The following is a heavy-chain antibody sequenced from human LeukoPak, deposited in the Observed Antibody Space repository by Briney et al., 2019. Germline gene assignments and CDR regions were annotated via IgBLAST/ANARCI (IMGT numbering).Heavy chain of an antibody. CDR1: GFTFGSYA. V-gene: IGHV4-39*01. Sequence: GSLRLSCAASGFTFGSYAMSWVRQPPGKGLEWIGSVYYSGNTYYNPSLKSRGTVSVHTSKNQFSLKLSSVTAADTAVYYCARHINRVVLSQNWFDPWGQGTLVTVSS. CDR3: ARHINRVVLSQNWFDP. J-gene: IGHJ5*02. D-gene: IGHD2-15*01. CDR2: VYYSGNT.